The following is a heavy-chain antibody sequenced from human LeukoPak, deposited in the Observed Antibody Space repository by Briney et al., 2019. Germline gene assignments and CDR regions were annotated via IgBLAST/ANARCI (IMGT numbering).Heavy chain of an antibody. V-gene: IGHV3-30*18. D-gene: IGHD2-2*01. CDR1: GFTFSSYD. CDR3: AKDPCSSTSCSRFDY. J-gene: IGHJ4*02. Sequence: GGSLRLSCAASGFTFSSYDMHWVRQAPGKGVEWVAVISYDGSNKYHADSVKGRFTISRDNSKNTLYLQMNSLRAEDTAVYYCAKDPCSSTSCSRFDYWGQGTLVTVSS. CDR2: ISYDGSNK.